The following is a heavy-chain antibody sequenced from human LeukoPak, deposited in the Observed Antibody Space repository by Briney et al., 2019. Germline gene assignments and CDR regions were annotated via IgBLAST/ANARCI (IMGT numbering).Heavy chain of an antibody. CDR3: ARETYDSSGYC. D-gene: IGHD3-22*01. CDR1: GFTVSSNY. V-gene: IGHV3-53*01. CDR2: IYSGGST. J-gene: IGHJ4*02. Sequence: GGSPRLSCAASGFTVSSNYMSWVRQAPGKGLERVSVIYSGGSTYYADSVKGRFTISRDNSKNTLYLQMTSLRAEDTAVYYCARETYDSSGYCWGQGTLVTVSS.